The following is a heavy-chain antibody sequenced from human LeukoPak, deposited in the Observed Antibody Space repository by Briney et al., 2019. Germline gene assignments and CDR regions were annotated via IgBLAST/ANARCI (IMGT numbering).Heavy chain of an antibody. D-gene: IGHD6-13*01. CDR2: INPNSGGT. V-gene: IGHV1-2*02. CDR1: GYTFTGYY. J-gene: IGHJ4*02. CDR3: ARQKYSSSSLRGGDYFDY. Sequence: GASVKVSCKASGYTFTGYYMHWVRQAPGQGLEWMGWINPNSGGTNYAQKFQGRVTMTRDTSISTAYMELSRLRSDDTAVYYCARQKYSSSSLRGGDYFDYWGQGTLVTVSS.